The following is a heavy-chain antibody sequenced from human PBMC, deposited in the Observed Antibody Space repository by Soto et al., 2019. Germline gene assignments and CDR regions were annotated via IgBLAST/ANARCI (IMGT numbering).Heavy chain of an antibody. V-gene: IGHV5-51*01. Sequence: SLKISCKGSGYSFTSYWIGWVRQMPGKGLEWMGMIYPGDSDTRYSPSFQGHVIISADKSISTAYLQWSRLEASDTAMYYCARLGYSSGGTCYSGGNHYWGQGTLVTVSS. CDR2: IYPGDSDT. CDR3: ARLGYSSGGTCYSGGNHY. D-gene: IGHD2-15*01. CDR1: GYSFTSYW. J-gene: IGHJ4*02.